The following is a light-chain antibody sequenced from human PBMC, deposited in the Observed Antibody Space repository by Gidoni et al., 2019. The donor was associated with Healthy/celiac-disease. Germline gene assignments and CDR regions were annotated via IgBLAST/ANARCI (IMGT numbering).Light chain of an antibody. V-gene: IGLV2-14*03. CDR1: SSDVGGYNY. CDR3: SSYTSRSPVV. J-gene: IGLJ2*01. CDR2: DVS. Sequence: QSALTQPASVSGSPGQSITISCTGTSSDVGGYNYVSWYQQHPGKAPKLMIYDVSNRPSGVSNRFSGSKSGNTASLTISGLQAEDEAGYYCSSYTSRSPVVFGGGTKLTVL.